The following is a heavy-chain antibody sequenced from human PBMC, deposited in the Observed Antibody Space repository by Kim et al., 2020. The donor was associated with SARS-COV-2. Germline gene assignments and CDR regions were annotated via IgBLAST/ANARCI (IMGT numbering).Heavy chain of an antibody. CDR3: ARGGDSSGYYRYYGMDV. CDR1: GGSISSYY. J-gene: IGHJ6*02. CDR2: IYYSGST. D-gene: IGHD3-22*01. V-gene: IGHV4-59*01. Sequence: SETLSLTCTVSGGSISSYYWSWIRQPPGKGLEWIGYIYYSGSTNYNPSLKSRVTISVDTSKNQFSLKLSSVTAADTAVYYCARGGDSSGYYRYYGMDVWGQGTTVTVSS.